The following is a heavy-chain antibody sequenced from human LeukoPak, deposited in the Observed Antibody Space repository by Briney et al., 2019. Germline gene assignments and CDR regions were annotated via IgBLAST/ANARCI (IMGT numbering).Heavy chain of an antibody. CDR2: INADGSGT. D-gene: IGHD2-2*01. V-gene: IGHV3-74*01. CDR3: VRGALRDCSYTSCSRGNWFDP. CDR1: AFAFSSHW. Sequence: GGSLRLSCAASAFAFSSHWMHWVRQAPEKGLVGVAHINADGSGTYYAASVKGRFTISRYNAKNTLYLQMHSLTAEDTAVYYCVRGALRDCSYTSCSRGNWFDPWGQGTLVTVSS. J-gene: IGHJ5*02.